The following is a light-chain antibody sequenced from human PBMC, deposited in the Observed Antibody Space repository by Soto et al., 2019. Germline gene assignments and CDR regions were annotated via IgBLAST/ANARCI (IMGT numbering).Light chain of an antibody. CDR3: QQYNSYPYS. CDR1: QNIDSW. Sequence: DIHATQSPSTLSASVGDRDTISCRASQNIDSWLAWYQQKPGKAPKLLIYDASSLESGVPSRFSGSGSGTEFTLTISSLQPDDFATYYCQQYNSYPYSFGPGTKVDIK. V-gene: IGKV1-5*01. CDR2: DAS. J-gene: IGKJ3*01.